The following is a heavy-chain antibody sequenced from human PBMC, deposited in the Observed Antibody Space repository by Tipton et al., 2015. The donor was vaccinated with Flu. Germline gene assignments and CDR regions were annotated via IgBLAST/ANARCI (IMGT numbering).Heavy chain of an antibody. CDR1: GYSISSGYH. J-gene: IGHJ4*02. V-gene: IGHV4-38-2*02. D-gene: IGHD3-10*01. CDR3: ATTTYYYGSGSHDY. CDR2: VYHGGTT. Sequence: TLSLTCTVSGYSISSGYHWGWIRQPPGKGLEWIGCVYHGGTTYYNPSLKSRVAISLDTFKNQFSLKLTSVTAADTAVYYCATTTYYYGSGSHDYWGQGTLVTVSS.